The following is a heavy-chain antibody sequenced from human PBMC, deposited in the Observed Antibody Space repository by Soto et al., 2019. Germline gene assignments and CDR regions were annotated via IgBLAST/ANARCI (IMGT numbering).Heavy chain of an antibody. Sequence: SVKVSCTASGFTFTSSAVQWVRQARGQRLEWIGWIVVGSGNTNYAQKFQERVTITRDMSTSTAYMELSSLRSEDTAVYYCAAATIFGVVMDYYYYYGMDVWGQGTTVTVSS. V-gene: IGHV1-58*01. CDR2: IVVGSGNT. CDR1: GFTFTSSA. CDR3: AAATIFGVVMDYYYYYGMDV. D-gene: IGHD3-3*01. J-gene: IGHJ6*02.